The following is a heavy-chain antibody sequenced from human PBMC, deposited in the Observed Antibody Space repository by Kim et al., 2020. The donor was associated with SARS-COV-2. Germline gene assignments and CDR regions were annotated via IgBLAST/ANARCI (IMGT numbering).Heavy chain of an antibody. D-gene: IGHD6-6*01. J-gene: IGHJ6*02. V-gene: IGHV1-3*01. CDR1: GYTFTSYA. Sequence: ASVKVSCKASGYTFTSYAMHWVRQAPGQRLEWMGWINAGNGNTKYSQKFQGRVTITRDTSAGTAYMELSSLRSEDTAVYYCARLYSSASYYGMDVWGQGTTVTVSS. CDR2: INAGNGNT. CDR3: ARLYSSASYYGMDV.